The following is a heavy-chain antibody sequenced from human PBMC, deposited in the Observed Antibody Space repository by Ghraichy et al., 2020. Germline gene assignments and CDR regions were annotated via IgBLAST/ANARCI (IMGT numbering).Heavy chain of an antibody. CDR2: ISGSGGST. V-gene: IGHV3-23*01. D-gene: IGHD3-10*01. Sequence: GGSLRLSCAASGFTFSSYAMSWVRQAPGKRLEWVSAISGSGGSTYYADSVKGRFTISRDNSKNTLYLQMNSLRAEDTAVYYCAKGSGYYGSGSYDNFDYWGQGTLVTVSS. CDR3: AKGSGYYGSGSYDNFDY. J-gene: IGHJ4*02. CDR1: GFTFSSYA.